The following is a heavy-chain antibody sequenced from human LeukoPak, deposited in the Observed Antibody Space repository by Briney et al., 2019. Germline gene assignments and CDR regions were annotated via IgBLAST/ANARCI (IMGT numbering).Heavy chain of an antibody. Sequence: SETLSLTCTVSGGSISSYYWSWIRQPPGKGLEWIGYIYYSGGTNYNSSLKSRVTISVDTSKNQFSLKLSSVTAADTAVYYCARTVPGTKVFDYWGQGTLVTVSS. J-gene: IGHJ4*02. CDR2: IYYSGGT. CDR3: ARTVPGTKVFDY. CDR1: GGSISSYY. V-gene: IGHV4-59*01. D-gene: IGHD6-19*01.